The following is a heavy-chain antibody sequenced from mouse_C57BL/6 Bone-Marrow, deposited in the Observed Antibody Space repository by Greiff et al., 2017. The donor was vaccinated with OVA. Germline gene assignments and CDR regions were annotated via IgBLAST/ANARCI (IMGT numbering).Heavy chain of an antibody. CDR3: ASDVYYVPFDY. D-gene: IGHD2-3*01. Sequence: QVHVKQSGAELAKPGASVKLSCKASGYTFTSYWMHWVKQRPGQGLEWIGYINPSSGYTKYNQKFKDKATLTADKSSSTAYMQLSSLTYEDSAVYYCASDVYYVPFDYWGQGTTLTVSS. V-gene: IGHV1-7*01. CDR2: INPSSGYT. J-gene: IGHJ2*01. CDR1: GYTFTSYW.